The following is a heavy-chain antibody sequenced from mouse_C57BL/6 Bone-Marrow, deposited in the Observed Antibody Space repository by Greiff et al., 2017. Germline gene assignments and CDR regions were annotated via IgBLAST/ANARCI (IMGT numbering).Heavy chain of an antibody. D-gene: IGHD1-1*01. CDR2: IYPGDGDT. Sequence: QVQLQQSGPELVKPGASVKISCKASGYAFSSSWMNWVKQRPGKGLEWIGRIYPGDGDTNYNGKFKGKATLTADKSSSTAYMQLSSLTSEDSAVYFCARWSLITTVVAEDFDYWGQGTTLTVSS. CDR1: GYAFSSSW. V-gene: IGHV1-82*01. J-gene: IGHJ2*01. CDR3: ARWSLITTVVAEDFDY.